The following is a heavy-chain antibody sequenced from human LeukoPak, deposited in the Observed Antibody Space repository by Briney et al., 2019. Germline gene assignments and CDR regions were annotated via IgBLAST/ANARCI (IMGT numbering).Heavy chain of an antibody. V-gene: IGHV1-46*01. CDR2: INPSGGST. CDR1: GYTFTSYY. Sequence: ASVKVSCKASGYTFTSYYMHWVRQAPGQGLEWMGIINPSGGSTSYAQKLQGRVTMTTDTSTSTAYMELRSLRSDDTAVYYCGIGATGGVYWFDPWGQGTLVTVSS. D-gene: IGHD1-26*01. CDR3: GIGATGGVYWFDP. J-gene: IGHJ5*02.